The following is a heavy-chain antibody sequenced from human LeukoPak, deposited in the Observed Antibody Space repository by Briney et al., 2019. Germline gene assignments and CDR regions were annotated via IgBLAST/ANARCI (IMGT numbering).Heavy chain of an antibody. CDR2: TFGGGSDT. V-gene: IGHV5-51*01. J-gene: IGHJ5*02. CDR3: ARHSEKGNWFDP. Sequence: GESLKISCRGSGYTFTTHWIGWVRQMPGKGLEWMGITFGGGSDTKYSPSFQGQVTMSADKSITTAYLQWSSLKASDTAMYYCARHSEKGNWFDPWGQGTLVTVSS. CDR1: GYTFTTHW.